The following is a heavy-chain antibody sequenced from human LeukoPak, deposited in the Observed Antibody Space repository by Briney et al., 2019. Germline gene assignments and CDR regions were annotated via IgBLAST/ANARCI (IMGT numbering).Heavy chain of an antibody. CDR3: ARDKMWFGEHDAFDI. CDR1: GFTVSSNY. Sequence: GGSLRLSCAASGFTVSSNYMSWVRQAPGKGLEWVSVIYSGGSRYYADSVKGRFTISRHNSKNTLYLQMNSLRAEDTAVYYCARDKMWFGEHDAFDIWGQGTMVTVSS. V-gene: IGHV3-53*04. J-gene: IGHJ3*02. CDR2: IYSGGSR. D-gene: IGHD3-10*01.